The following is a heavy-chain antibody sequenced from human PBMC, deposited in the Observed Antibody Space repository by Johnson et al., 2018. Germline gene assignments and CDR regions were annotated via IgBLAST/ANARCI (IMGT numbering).Heavy chain of an antibody. CDR3: ARGRPGNYLYY. CDR1: GYTFTIGG. J-gene: IGHJ4*02. V-gene: IGHV3-30*03. CDR2: ISHDGSET. Sequence: QVQLVQSGGGVVQPGRSLRVSCEASGYTFTIGGLHWARQAPGKGLEWVAAISHDGSETHYADSVKGRFTISRDDSKNTLYLQMNSLRAEDTAVYYCARGRPGNYLYYWGQGTLVTVSS.